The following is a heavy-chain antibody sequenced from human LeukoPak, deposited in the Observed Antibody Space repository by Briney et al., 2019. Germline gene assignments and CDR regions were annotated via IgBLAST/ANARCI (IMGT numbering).Heavy chain of an antibody. CDR2: IYYSGST. CDR3: ARDQNTGTTTWSFFDY. Sequence: SETLSLTCTVSGGSISSYYWSWIRQPPGKGLEWIGNIYYSGSTNYNPSLKSRVTISVDTSKNQFSLKLSSVTAADTAVYYCARDQNTGTTTWSFFDYWGQGTLVTVSS. D-gene: IGHD2/OR15-2a*01. V-gene: IGHV4-59*01. J-gene: IGHJ4*02. CDR1: GGSISSYY.